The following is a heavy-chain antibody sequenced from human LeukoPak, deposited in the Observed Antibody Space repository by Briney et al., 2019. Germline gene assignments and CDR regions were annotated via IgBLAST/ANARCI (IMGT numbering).Heavy chain of an antibody. Sequence: ASVTVSFTASGYTFTIYYMHWVRQAPGQGLEGMGIINPSGGSASYAQKFQGRVTMTRDTSTSTVYMELSSLRSEDTAVYYCARPSKKYCGGDCYFDYWGQGTLVTVSS. CDR3: ARPSKKYCGGDCYFDY. CDR1: GYTFTIYY. D-gene: IGHD2-21*02. V-gene: IGHV1-46*01. J-gene: IGHJ4*02. CDR2: INPSGGSA.